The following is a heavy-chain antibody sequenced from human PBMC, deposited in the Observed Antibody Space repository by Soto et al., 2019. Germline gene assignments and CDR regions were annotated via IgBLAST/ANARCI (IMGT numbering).Heavy chain of an antibody. CDR1: GFPFSSYG. Sequence: QVQLVESGGGVVQPWRSLRLSCAASGFPFSSYGMHWVRQAPGKGLDWVAVIWYDGSNKDYADSVKGRFTISRDNSKNTLYLQMNNLRADDTAVYYCASSINWGQGTLVTVSS. V-gene: IGHV3-33*01. CDR3: ASSIN. J-gene: IGHJ4*02. CDR2: IWYDGSNK.